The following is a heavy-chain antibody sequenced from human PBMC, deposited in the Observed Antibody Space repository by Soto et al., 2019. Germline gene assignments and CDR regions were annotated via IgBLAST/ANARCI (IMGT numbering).Heavy chain of an antibody. CDR3: ARRGPVGATYYYYAMDV. Sequence: QVQLVQSGAEVKKPGASVKVSCKASGYTFTKYAMHWVRQAPGQRLEWMGWINAGNGNTKYSQKFQGRVTITRDTSASILYMELSSLRSEDTAVYFCARRGPVGATYYYYAMDVWGQGTTVTVSS. V-gene: IGHV1-3*01. CDR2: INAGNGNT. CDR1: GYTFTKYA. J-gene: IGHJ6*02. D-gene: IGHD1-26*01.